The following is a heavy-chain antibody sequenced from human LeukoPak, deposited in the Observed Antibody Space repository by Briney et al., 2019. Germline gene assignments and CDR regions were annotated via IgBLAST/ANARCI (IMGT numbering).Heavy chain of an antibody. V-gene: IGHV3-33*08. CDR3: AREVGAFDI. Sequence: GGSLRLSCAASGFTFRNYAMSWVRQAPGKGLEWVAVIWYDGSNKYYADSVKGRFTISRDNSKNTLYLQMNSLRAEDTAVYYCAREVGAFDIWGQGTMVTVSS. D-gene: IGHD1-26*01. CDR1: GFTFRNYA. J-gene: IGHJ3*02. CDR2: IWYDGSNK.